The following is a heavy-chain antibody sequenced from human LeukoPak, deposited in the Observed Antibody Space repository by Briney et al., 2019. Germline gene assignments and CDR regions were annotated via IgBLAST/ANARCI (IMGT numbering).Heavy chain of an antibody. CDR2: IYPGDSDT. J-gene: IGHJ2*01. V-gene: IGHV5-51*01. CDR1: GYSFTSYW. Sequence: GESLKISCKGSGYSFTSYWIGWVRQMPGXXXXXXXXIYPGDSDTRYSPSFQGQVTISADKSISTAYLQWSSLKASDTAMYYCARRMYDYGDYVGPAGLDLWGRGTLVTVSS. CDR3: ARRMYDYGDYVGPAGLDL. D-gene: IGHD4-17*01.